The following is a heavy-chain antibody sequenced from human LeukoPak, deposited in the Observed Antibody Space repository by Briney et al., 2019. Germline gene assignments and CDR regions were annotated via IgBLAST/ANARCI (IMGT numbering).Heavy chain of an antibody. CDR2: IYHSGST. J-gene: IGHJ6*02. CDR1: GGSISSGGYS. Sequence: SQTLSLTCAVSGGSISSGGYSRSWIRQPPGKGLEWIGYIYHSGSTYYNPSLKSRVTISVDRSKNQFSLKLSSVTVADTAVYYCARVSFYCSSTSCSGTYGMDVWGQGTTVTVSS. V-gene: IGHV4-30-2*01. CDR3: ARVSFYCSSTSCSGTYGMDV. D-gene: IGHD2-2*01.